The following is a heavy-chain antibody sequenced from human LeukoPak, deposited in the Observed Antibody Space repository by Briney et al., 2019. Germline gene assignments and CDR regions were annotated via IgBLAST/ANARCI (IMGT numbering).Heavy chain of an antibody. CDR1: GFTFSGYG. CDR3: ARVYFYSSGYTLLDY. D-gene: IGHD3-22*01. V-gene: IGHV3-30*02. Sequence: GGSLRLSCAASGFTFSGYGMHWVRQAPGKGLEWVAFVRYDSSNKYYADSVKGRFTISRDNAKNSLYLQMNSLRAEDTAVYYCARVYFYSSGYTLLDYWGQGTLVTVSS. J-gene: IGHJ4*02. CDR2: VRYDSSNK.